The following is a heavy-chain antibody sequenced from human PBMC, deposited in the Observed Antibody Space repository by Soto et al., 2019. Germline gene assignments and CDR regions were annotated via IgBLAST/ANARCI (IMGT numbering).Heavy chain of an antibody. J-gene: IGHJ4*02. CDR3: ARGGGYDSFDF. D-gene: IGHD3-3*01. Sequence: SETLSLTCSVSGVTISYGGYSWSWIRQSPGKGLEWLGYISHVETTYYNPSFQSRLSLSIDRTRNQFSLSLSSTTAADKAVYYCARGGGYDSFDFWGQGIQVTVSS. CDR2: ISHVETT. V-gene: IGHV4-30-2*06. CDR1: GVTISYGGYS.